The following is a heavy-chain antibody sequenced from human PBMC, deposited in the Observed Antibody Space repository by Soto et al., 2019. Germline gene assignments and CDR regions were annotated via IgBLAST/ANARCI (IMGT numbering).Heavy chain of an antibody. CDR1: GGSISSRGYY. V-gene: IGHV4-39*01. J-gene: IGHJ5*02. Sequence: QLQLQESGPGRAKPSETLSLTCTVSGGSISSRGYYWGWIRQPPGKGLEWIGTIYYSGRTYYNPSLKSRVTISVDTSKNQFSLKLSSVTAADTAVYYCATSNWFDPWGQGTLVTV. CDR3: ATSNWFDP. CDR2: IYYSGRT.